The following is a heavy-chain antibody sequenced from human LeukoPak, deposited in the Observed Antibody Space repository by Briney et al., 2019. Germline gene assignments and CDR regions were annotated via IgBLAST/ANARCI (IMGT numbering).Heavy chain of an antibody. J-gene: IGHJ4*02. CDR1: GGTFSSYA. CDR2: IIPILGIA. Sequence: SVKVSCKASGGTFSSYAISWVRQAPGQGLEWMGRIIPILGIANYAQKLQGRVTMTRDTSTSTVYMELSSLRSEDTAVYYCASRDYGDYGLDYWGQGTLVTVSS. V-gene: IGHV1-69*04. D-gene: IGHD4-17*01. CDR3: ASRDYGDYGLDY.